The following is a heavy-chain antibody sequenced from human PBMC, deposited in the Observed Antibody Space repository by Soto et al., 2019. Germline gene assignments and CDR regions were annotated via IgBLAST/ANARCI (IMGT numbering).Heavy chain of an antibody. CDR3: ARGIGYCSSINCYSSRRLRFDS. V-gene: IGHV4-34*01. CDR1: GGSFSRYY. J-gene: IGHJ4*02. D-gene: IGHD2-2*01. CDR2: VNHSGTT. Sequence: KTSETLSLTCAVYGGSFSRYYWTWIRQSPEKGLEWIGEVNHSGTTYYNPSLKTRVTISVHTPKNQFSLKMSSVTAADTAVYYCARGIGYCSSINCYSSRRLRFDSWGPGTLVTVSS.